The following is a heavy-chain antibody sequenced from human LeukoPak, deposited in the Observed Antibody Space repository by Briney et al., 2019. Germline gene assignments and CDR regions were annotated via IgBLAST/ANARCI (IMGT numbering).Heavy chain of an antibody. V-gene: IGHV4-34*01. D-gene: IGHD3-10*01. CDR3: ARGSAITMVRGVIRRWFDP. CDR1: GGSFSGYY. CDR2: INHSGST. Sequence: PSETLSLTCAVYGGSFSGYYWSWIRQPPGKGLEWIGEINHSGSTNYNPSLKSRVTISVDTSKNQFPLKLSSVTAADTAVYYCARGSAITMVRGVIRRWFDPWGQGTLVTVSS. J-gene: IGHJ5*02.